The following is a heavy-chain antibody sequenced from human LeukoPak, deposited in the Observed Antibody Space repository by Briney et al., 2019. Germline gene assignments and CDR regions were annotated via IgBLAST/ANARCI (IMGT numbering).Heavy chain of an antibody. J-gene: IGHJ4*02. D-gene: IGHD4-17*01. CDR3: ARAGGSTVSHSDY. CDR2: ISSSTSYI. V-gene: IGHV3-21*01. Sequence: GGSLRLSCAASGFTFSSYGMHWVRQAPGKGLEWVSSISSSTSYIYYADSVKGRFTISKDNAKNSLYLQMNSLRAEDTAVYYCARAGGSTVSHSDYWGQGTLVTVSS. CDR1: GFTFSSYG.